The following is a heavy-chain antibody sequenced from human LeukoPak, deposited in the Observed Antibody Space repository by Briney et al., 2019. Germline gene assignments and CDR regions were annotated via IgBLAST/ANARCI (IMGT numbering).Heavy chain of an antibody. CDR2: ISGSGDT. J-gene: IGHJ4*02. V-gene: IGHV3-23*01. CDR1: GFTFISYA. D-gene: IGHD4-23*01. Sequence: GGSLRLSCASSGFTFISYAVTWVRQAPGKGLEWVSGISGSGDTYYADSVKGRLTISRDNSKNTLYLQMNSLRAEDTAVYYCAKVGLYGGNLGFNYFDYWGQGSLVTVSS. CDR3: AKVGLYGGNLGFNYFDY.